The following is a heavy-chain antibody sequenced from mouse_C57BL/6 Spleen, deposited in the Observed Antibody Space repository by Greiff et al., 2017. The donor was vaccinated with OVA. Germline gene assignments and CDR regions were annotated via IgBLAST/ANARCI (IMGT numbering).Heavy chain of an antibody. J-gene: IGHJ3*01. CDR3: ARSGYDGYYTSFAY. CDR1: GYTFTDYY. Sequence: VQLQQSGPELVKPGASVKISCKASGYTFTDYYMNWVKQSHGKSLEWIGDINPNNGGTSYNQKFKGKATLTVDKSSSTAYMELRSLTSEDSAVYYCARSGYDGYYTSFAYWGQGTLVTVSA. V-gene: IGHV1-26*01. CDR2: INPNNGGT. D-gene: IGHD2-3*01.